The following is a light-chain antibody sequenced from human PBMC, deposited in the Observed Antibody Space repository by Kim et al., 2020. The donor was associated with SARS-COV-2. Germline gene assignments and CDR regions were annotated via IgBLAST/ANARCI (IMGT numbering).Light chain of an antibody. Sequence: SSELTQDPAVSVALGQTVRITCQGDSLRTYYATWYQQKPGQAPVLVLFGVNNRPSGNPGRFSGSYSGNTASLTITGAQAEAEADYYCQSRDASGSHLLFG. CDR3: QSRDASGSHLL. CDR1: SLRTYY. CDR2: GVN. J-gene: IGLJ2*01. V-gene: IGLV3-19*01.